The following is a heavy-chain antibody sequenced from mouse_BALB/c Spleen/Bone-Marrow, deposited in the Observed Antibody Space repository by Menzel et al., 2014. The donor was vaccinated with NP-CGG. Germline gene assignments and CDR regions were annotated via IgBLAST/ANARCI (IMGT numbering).Heavy chain of an antibody. CDR3: ARGVVAPHWYFDV. V-gene: IGHV1S12*01. J-gene: IGHJ1*01. CDR2: IYPRDGST. CDR1: GYTFTSYY. D-gene: IGHD1-1*01. Sequence: VQLQQSGPELVKPGASVKISCKASGYTFTSYYIHWVKQRPGQGLEWIGYIYPRDGSTNYNEKSKSKATLTADTSSSTAYMQLSSLTSEDSAVYFCARGVVAPHWYFDVWGAGTTVTVSS.